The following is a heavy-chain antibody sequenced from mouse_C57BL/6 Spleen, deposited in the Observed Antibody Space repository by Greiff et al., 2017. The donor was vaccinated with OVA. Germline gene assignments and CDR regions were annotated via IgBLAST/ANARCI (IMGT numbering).Heavy chain of an antibody. CDR3: TREDYGNLLY. CDR1: GFTFSSYA. CDR2: ISSGGDYI. V-gene: IGHV5-9-1*02. D-gene: IGHD2-1*01. J-gene: IGHJ3*01. Sequence: EVQGVDSGEGLVKPGGSLKLSCAASGFTFSSYAMSWVRQTPEKRLEWVAYISSGGDYIYYADTVKGRFTISRDNARNTLYLQMSSLKSEDTAMYYCTREDYGNLLYWGQGTLVTVSA.